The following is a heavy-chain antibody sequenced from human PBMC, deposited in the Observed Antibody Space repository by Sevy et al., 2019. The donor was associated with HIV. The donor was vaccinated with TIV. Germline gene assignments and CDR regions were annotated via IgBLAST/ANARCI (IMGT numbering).Heavy chain of an antibody. CDR2: IIPSGIT. V-gene: IGHV4-34*01. Sequence: SETLSLTCAVYGGSFSGYYWSWIRQPPGKGLEWIGEIIPSGITNYNPSLKSRVTISIDTSKNQFSLKVKSVTAADTAIYYCARGQSEHQYWGQGTQVTVSS. D-gene: IGHD1-26*01. CDR3: ARGQSEHQY. J-gene: IGHJ4*02. CDR1: GGSFSGYY.